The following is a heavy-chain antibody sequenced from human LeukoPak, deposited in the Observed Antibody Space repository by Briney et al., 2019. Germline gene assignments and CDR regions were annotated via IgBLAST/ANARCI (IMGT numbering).Heavy chain of an antibody. V-gene: IGHV1-18*01. CDR1: GGTFSSYA. J-gene: IGHJ4*02. CDR3: ARGDYDILTGYPDHFDY. D-gene: IGHD3-9*01. CDR2: ISAYNGNT. Sequence: AASVNVSCTASGGTFSSYAISWVRQAPGQGLEWMGWISAYNGNTNYAQKLQGRVTMTTDTSTSTAYMELRSLRSDDTAVYYCARGDYDILTGYPDHFDYWGQGTLVTVSS.